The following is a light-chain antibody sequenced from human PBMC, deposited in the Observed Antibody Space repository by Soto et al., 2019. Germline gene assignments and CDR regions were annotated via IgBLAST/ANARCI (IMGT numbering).Light chain of an antibody. CDR3: SSYAGSNNLGV. Sequence: QSALSQPPSASGSPGQSVTISCTGTSRDVGGYSDVSWYQQHPGKAPKLMIYEVSKRPSGVPDRFSGSKSGNTASLTVSGLQAEDEADYYCSSYAGSNNLGVFGGGTKLTVL. J-gene: IGLJ2*01. CDR1: SRDVGGYSD. V-gene: IGLV2-8*01. CDR2: EVS.